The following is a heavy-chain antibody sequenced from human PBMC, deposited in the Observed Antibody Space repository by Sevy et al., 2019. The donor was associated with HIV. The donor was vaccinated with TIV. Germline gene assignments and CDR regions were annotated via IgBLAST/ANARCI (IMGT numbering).Heavy chain of an antibody. CDR2: IYYSGST. V-gene: IGHV4-59*01. D-gene: IGHD3-22*01. CDR1: GGSISSYY. J-gene: IGHJ3*02. Sequence: SETLSLTCTVSGGSISSYYWSWIRQPPGKGLEWIGYIYYSGSTNYNPPLKSRLTFSVDTSKNQFSLKLGSVTAADTAVYYCAREGGGTYYYDSSGYYPHDAFDIWGQGTMVTVSS. CDR3: AREGGGTYYYDSSGYYPHDAFDI.